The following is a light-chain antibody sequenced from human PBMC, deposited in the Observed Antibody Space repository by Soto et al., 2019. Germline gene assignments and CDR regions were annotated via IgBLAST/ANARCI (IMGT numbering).Light chain of an antibody. Sequence: QSVLTQPRSVSGSPGQSVTISCTGTSSDVGGYNYVSWYQQHPGKAPKLMIYDVSKRPSGVPDRFFGSKSGNTASLTISGLQAEDEADYYCCSYAGRSYVFGTGTKVTVL. CDR1: SSDVGGYNY. J-gene: IGLJ1*01. V-gene: IGLV2-11*01. CDR2: DVS. CDR3: CSYAGRSYV.